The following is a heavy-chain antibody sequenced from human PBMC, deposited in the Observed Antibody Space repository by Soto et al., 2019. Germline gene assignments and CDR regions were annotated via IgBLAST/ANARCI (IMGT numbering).Heavy chain of an antibody. CDR1: ADSISSYY. CDR2: VHSSGTT. V-gene: IGHV4-59*01. Sequence: PSETLSLTCSVSADSISSYYWSWIRQPPGKGLEWIGYVHSSGTTNYNPSLKSRVTISVDMSKNQFSLKLSSVTAADTAMYYCATQGNGSGSYYTYFDYWGQGALVTVSS. J-gene: IGHJ4*02. CDR3: ATQGNGSGSYYTYFDY. D-gene: IGHD3-10*01.